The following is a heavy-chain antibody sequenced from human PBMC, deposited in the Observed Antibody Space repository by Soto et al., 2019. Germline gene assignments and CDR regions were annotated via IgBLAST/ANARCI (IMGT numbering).Heavy chain of an antibody. CDR2: INSDGSST. V-gene: IGHV3-74*01. CDR1: GFTFSSYW. Sequence: GGSLRLSCAASGFTFSSYWMHWVRQAPGKGLVWVSRINSDGSSTSYADSVKGRFTISRDNAKNTLYLQMNSLRAEDTAVYYCARCGSGWYYFDYWGQGTLVTVSS. CDR3: ARCGSGWYYFDY. D-gene: IGHD6-19*01. J-gene: IGHJ4*02.